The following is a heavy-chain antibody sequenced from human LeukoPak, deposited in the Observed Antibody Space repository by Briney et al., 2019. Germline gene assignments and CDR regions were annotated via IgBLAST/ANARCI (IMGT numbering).Heavy chain of an antibody. J-gene: IGHJ4*02. D-gene: IGHD7-27*01. CDR2: IYHSGST. CDR1: GGSISSGGYY. Sequence: SQTLSLTCTVSGGSISSGGYYWSWIRQPPGKGLEWIGYIYHSGSTYYNPSLKSRVTISVDTSKNQFSLKLSSVTAADTAVYYCARQVEGTGDPYYFDYWGQGTLVTVSS. CDR3: ARQVEGTGDPYYFDY. V-gene: IGHV4-30-2*03.